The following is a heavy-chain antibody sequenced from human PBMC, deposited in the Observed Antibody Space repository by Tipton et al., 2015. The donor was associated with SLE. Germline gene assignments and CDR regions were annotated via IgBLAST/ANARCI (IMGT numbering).Heavy chain of an antibody. CDR2: ISGESDYI. CDR1: GFIFRKHS. Sequence: SLRLSCAASGFIFRKHSMHWVRQAPGKGLEWVSTISGESDYIFYGDSVKGRFTISRDNAENTLYLQMNSLRAEDTAVYYCARDAFWSGYYYYYYYMDVWGKGTTVTVSS. V-gene: IGHV3-21*06. D-gene: IGHD3-3*01. J-gene: IGHJ6*03. CDR3: ARDAFWSGYYYYYYYMDV.